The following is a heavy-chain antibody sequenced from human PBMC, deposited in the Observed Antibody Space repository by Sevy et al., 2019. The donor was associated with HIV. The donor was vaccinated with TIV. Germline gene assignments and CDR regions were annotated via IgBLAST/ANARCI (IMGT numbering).Heavy chain of an antibody. CDR2: IYYSGST. V-gene: IGHV4-59*08. CDR1: GGSISSYY. Sequence: SETMSLTCTVSGGSISSYYWSWIRQPPGKGLEWIGYIYYSGSTNYNPSLKSRVTISVDTSKNQFSLKLSTVTAEDTAVYYCVRQYQVLLFDYWGQGTLVTVSS. J-gene: IGHJ4*02. D-gene: IGHD2-2*01. CDR3: VRQYQVLLFDY.